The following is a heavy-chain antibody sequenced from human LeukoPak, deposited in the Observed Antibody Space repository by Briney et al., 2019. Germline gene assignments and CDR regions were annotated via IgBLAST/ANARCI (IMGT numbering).Heavy chain of an antibody. CDR1: GFIFSNYA. J-gene: IGHJ4*02. CDR2: ISGSGAST. CDR3: ARDLLQYGDYGGY. D-gene: IGHD4-17*01. Sequence: GGSLRLSCAASGFIFSNYAMSWVRQAPGKGLEWVSAISGSGASTNYADSAKGRFTISRDNSKNTLYLQMNNLRAEDTAVYYCARDLLQYGDYGGYWGQGTLVTVSS. V-gene: IGHV3-23*01.